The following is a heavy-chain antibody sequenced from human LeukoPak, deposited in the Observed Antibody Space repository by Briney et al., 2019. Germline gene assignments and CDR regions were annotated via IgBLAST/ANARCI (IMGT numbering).Heavy chain of an antibody. CDR3: ARAEVDSYSNYVEGPFEY. J-gene: IGHJ4*02. D-gene: IGHD4-11*01. CDR1: GFTFSSYA. V-gene: IGHV3-30*01. CDR2: ISYDGSNK. Sequence: GRSLRLSCAASGFTFSSYAMHWVRQAPGKRLEWVSVISYDGSNKYYADSVKGRFTISRDNSKNTLYLQMNSLRAEDTAVYYCARAEVDSYSNYVEGPFEYWGQGTLVTVSS.